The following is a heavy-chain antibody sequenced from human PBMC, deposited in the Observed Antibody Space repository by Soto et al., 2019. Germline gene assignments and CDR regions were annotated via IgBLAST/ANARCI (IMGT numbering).Heavy chain of an antibody. CDR1: GYTFTGYY. D-gene: IGHD6-19*01. CDR2: INPNSGGT. V-gene: IGHV1-2*04. Sequence: ASVKVSCKASGYTFTGYYMHWVRQAPGQGLEWMGWINPNSGGTNYAQKFQGWVTMTRDTSISTAYMELSRLRSDDTAVYYCARDRYSSGWYPRSYYYYGMDVWGQGTTVTVSS. CDR3: ARDRYSSGWYPRSYYYYGMDV. J-gene: IGHJ6*02.